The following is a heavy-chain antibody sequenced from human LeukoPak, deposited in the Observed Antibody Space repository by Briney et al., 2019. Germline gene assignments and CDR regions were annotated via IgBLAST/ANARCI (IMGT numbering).Heavy chain of an antibody. V-gene: IGHV6-1*01. Sequence: SQTLSLTCAISGDSFSSHSSAWNWIRQSPSRGLEWLGRTYYRSIWYHDYAVSVNSRISINPDTSKNQFSLQLTSVTPEDTAVYYCARDPAYNYGMDVWGQGTTVTVSS. D-gene: IGHD2-2*01. J-gene: IGHJ6*02. CDR3: ARDPAYNYGMDV. CDR2: TYYRSIWYH. CDR1: GDSFSSHSSA.